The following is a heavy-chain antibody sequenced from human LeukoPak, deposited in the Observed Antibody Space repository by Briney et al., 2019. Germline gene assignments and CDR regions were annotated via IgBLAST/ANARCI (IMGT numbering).Heavy chain of an antibody. Sequence: SETLSLTCTVSDASIHSGSYYWTWIRQPAGKGLQWIGRVYISGSTHYNPSPKSRVTISVDTSKNQFSLNLNSVTAADTAVYYCARGRDGDKLGALDYWGQGTLVTVSS. CDR2: VYISGST. CDR3: ARGRDGDKLGALDY. V-gene: IGHV4-61*02. J-gene: IGHJ4*02. D-gene: IGHD5-24*01. CDR1: DASIHSGSYY.